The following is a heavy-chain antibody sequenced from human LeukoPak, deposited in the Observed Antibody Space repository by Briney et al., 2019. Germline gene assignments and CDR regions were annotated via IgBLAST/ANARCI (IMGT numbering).Heavy chain of an antibody. V-gene: IGHV3-21*01. Sequence: GGSLRLSCAASGFTFSSYSMNWVRQAPGKGLEWVSSISSSSSYIYYADSVKGRFAISRDNAKNSLYLQMNSLRAEDTAVYYCASGSRDGYNDCWGQGTLVTVSS. CDR2: ISSSSSYI. CDR1: GFTFSSYS. CDR3: ASGSRDGYNDC. D-gene: IGHD5-24*01. J-gene: IGHJ4*02.